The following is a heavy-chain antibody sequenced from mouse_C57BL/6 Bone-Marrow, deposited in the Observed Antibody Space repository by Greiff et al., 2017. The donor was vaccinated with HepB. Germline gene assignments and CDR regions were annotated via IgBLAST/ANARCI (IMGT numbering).Heavy chain of an antibody. D-gene: IGHD2-3*01. J-gene: IGHJ4*01. Sequence: QVQLQQSGPELVKPGASVKISCKASGYSFTSYYIHWVKQRPGQGLEWIGWIYPGSGNTKYNEKFKGKATLTADTSSSTAYMQLSSLTSEDSAVYYCARSDGFSYAMDYWGQGTSVTVSS. CDR3: ARSDGFSYAMDY. V-gene: IGHV1-66*01. CDR1: GYSFTSYY. CDR2: IYPGSGNT.